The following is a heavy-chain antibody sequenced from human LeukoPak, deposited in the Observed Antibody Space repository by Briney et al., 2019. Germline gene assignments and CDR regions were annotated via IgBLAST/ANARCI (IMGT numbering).Heavy chain of an antibody. J-gene: IGHJ4*02. D-gene: IGHD3-3*01. V-gene: IGHV3-11*04. CDR1: GFTFSDYY. CDR3: ARDLGSVLRFLEWLLGPDY. CDR2: ISSSGSTI. Sequence: GGSLRLSCAASGFTFSDYYMSWIRQAPGKGLEWVSYISSSGSTIYYADSVKGRFTISRDNAKNSLYLQMNSLRAEDTAVYYCARDLGSVLRFLEWLLGPDYWGQGTLVTVSS.